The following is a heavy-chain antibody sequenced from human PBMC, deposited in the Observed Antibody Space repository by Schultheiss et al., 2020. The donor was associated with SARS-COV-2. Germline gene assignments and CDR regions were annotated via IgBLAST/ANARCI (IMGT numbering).Heavy chain of an antibody. Sequence: SQTLSLTCAISGDSVSSNSAAWNWIRQSPSRGLEWLGRTYYRSKWHNDYAVSVKSRITINPDTSKNQFSLQLNSVTPEDTAVYYCASGYYYDSSGYYVAPIGYYYGMDVWGQGTTVTVSS. CDR2: TYYRSKWHN. J-gene: IGHJ6*02. CDR1: GDSVSSNSAA. CDR3: ASGYYYDSSGYYVAPIGYYYGMDV. V-gene: IGHV6-1*01. D-gene: IGHD3-22*01.